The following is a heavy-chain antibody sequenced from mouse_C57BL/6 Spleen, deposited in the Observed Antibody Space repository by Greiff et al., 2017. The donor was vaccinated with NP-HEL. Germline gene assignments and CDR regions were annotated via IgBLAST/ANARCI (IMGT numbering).Heavy chain of an antibody. CDR2: IDPENGDT. Sequence: VHVKQSGAELVRPGASVKLSCTASGFNIKDDYMHWVKQRPEQGLEWIGWIDPENGDTEYASKFQGKATITADTSSNTAYLQLSSLTSEDTAVYYCTISPITTIAYWGQGTLVTVSA. J-gene: IGHJ3*01. V-gene: IGHV14-4*01. CDR3: TISPITTIAY. CDR1: GFNIKDDY. D-gene: IGHD1-1*01.